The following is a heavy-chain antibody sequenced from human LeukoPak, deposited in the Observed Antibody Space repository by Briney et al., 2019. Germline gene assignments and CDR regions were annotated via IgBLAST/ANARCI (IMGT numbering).Heavy chain of an antibody. J-gene: IGHJ4*02. D-gene: IGHD3-10*01. CDR1: GFTFSDYY. CDR2: ISSSGSTI. Sequence: GGSLRLSCAASGFTFSDYYMSSIRQAPGKGLEWVSYISSSGSTIYYADSVKGRFTISRDNAKNSLYLQMNSLRAEDTAVYYCARDNYGSGSYYNPTLYYFDYWGQGTLVTVSS. CDR3: ARDNYGSGSYYNPTLYYFDY. V-gene: IGHV3-11*01.